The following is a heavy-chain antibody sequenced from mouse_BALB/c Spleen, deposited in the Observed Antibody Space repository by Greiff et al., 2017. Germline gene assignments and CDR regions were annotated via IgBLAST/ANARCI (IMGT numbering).Heavy chain of an antibody. CDR1: GFSLTSYG. Sequence: QVQLQQSGPGLVQPSQSLSITCTVSGFSLTSYGVHWVRQSPGKGLEWLGVIWSGGSTDYNAAFISRLSISKDNSKSQVFFKMNSLQANDTAIYYCARNMITTTVRLAYWGQGTLVTVSA. V-gene: IGHV2-2*02. J-gene: IGHJ3*01. CDR3: ARNMITTTVRLAY. D-gene: IGHD2-4*01. CDR2: IWSGGST.